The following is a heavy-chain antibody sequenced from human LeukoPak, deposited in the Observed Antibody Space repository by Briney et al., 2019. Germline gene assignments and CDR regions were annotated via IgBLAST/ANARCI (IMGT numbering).Heavy chain of an antibody. CDR2: ISGTGGST. D-gene: IGHD2-2*01. J-gene: IGHJ4*02. Sequence: PAVSLRLSCAASGFTFSTYAMTWVRQAPGKGLKWVSLISGTGGSTYYADSVKGRVTISRDNSKNKVYLQMNSLRTGDAALYYCVKNRWGSAAMPDSWGQGTLVTVSS. CDR3: VKNRWGSAAMPDS. CDR1: GFTFSTYA. V-gene: IGHV3-23*01.